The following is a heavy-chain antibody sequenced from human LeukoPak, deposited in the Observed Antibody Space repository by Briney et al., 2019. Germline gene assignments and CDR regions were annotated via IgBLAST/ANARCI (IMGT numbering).Heavy chain of an antibody. Sequence: PSETPSLTCTVSGGSISSSSYYWGWIRQPPGKGLEWIGSIYYSGSTYYNPSLKSRVTISVDTSKNQFSLKLSSVTAADTAVYYCARPEGSGWYNWFDPWGQGTLVTVSS. V-gene: IGHV4-39*01. D-gene: IGHD6-19*01. CDR1: GGSISSSSYY. CDR3: ARPEGSGWYNWFDP. J-gene: IGHJ5*02. CDR2: IYYSGST.